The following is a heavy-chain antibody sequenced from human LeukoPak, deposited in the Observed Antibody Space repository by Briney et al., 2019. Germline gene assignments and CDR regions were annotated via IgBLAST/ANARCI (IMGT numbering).Heavy chain of an antibody. Sequence: GASVKVSCKASGGTFSSYAISWVRQAPGQGLEWMGGIIPIFGTANYAQKFQGRVTITADESTSTAYMELSSLRSEDTAVYYCASLGPKVDTAMVNLDVWGKGTTVTVSS. CDR1: GGTFSSYA. V-gene: IGHV1-69*13. CDR2: IIPIFGTA. CDR3: ASLGPKVDTAMVNLDV. J-gene: IGHJ6*04. D-gene: IGHD5-18*01.